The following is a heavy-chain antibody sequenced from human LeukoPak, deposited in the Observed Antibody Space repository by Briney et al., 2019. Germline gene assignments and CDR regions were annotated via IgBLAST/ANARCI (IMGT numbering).Heavy chain of an antibody. CDR3: ARGSDGSGSYYTHYYYGMDV. CDR2: ISSSSSYI. J-gene: IGHJ6*02. D-gene: IGHD3-10*01. CDR1: GFTFSSYS. Sequence: GGSLRLSCAASGFTFSSYSMNWVRQAPGKGLEWVSSISSSSSYIYYADSVKGRFTISRDNAKNSLYLQMNSLRAEDTAVYYCARGSDGSGSYYTHYYYGMDVWAKGPRSPSP. V-gene: IGHV3-21*01.